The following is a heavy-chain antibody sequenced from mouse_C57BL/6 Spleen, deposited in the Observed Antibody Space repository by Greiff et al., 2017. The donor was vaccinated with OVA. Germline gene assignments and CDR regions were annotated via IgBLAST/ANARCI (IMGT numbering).Heavy chain of an antibody. CDR2: IWGVGST. Sequence: VHLVESGPGLVAPSQSLSITCTVSGFSLTSYGVDWVRQSPGKGLEWLGVIWGVGSTNYNSALKSRLSISKDNSKSQVFLKMNSLQTDDTAMYYCASDYGSSYRFAYWGQGTLVTVSA. CDR3: ASDYGSSYRFAY. D-gene: IGHD1-1*01. V-gene: IGHV2-6*01. J-gene: IGHJ3*01. CDR1: GFSLTSYG.